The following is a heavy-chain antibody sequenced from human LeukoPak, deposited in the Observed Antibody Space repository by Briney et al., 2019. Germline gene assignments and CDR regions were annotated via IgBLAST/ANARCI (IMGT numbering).Heavy chain of an antibody. CDR3: ARTGAYDYVWGSYDFDY. Sequence: PGGSLRLSCAAPGFTFSSYGMHWVRQAPGKGLEWVAVISYDGSNKYHADSVKGRFTISRDNSKNTLYLQMNSLRAEDTAVYYCARTGAYDYVWGSYDFDYWGQGTLVTVSS. J-gene: IGHJ4*02. CDR2: ISYDGSNK. CDR1: GFTFSSYG. V-gene: IGHV3-30*03. D-gene: IGHD3-16*01.